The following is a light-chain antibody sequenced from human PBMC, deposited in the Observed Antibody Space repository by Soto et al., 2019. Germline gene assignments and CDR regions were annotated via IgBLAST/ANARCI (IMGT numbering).Light chain of an antibody. CDR2: QVS. CDR1: SSDVGGYNY. J-gene: IGLJ2*01. V-gene: IGLV2-14*01. CDR3: SSYTSSSTL. Sequence: QSALTQPASVSGSPGQSITISCTGTSSDVGGYNYVSWYQHHPGKAPQLMIYQVSNRPSGVSNLCSGSKSGNTASLTISWLRAEDGADYYCSSYTSSSTLFGGGTKLTVL.